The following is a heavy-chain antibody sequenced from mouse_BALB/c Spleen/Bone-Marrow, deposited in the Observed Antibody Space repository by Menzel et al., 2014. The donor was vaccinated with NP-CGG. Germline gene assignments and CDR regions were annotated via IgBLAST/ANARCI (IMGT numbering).Heavy chain of an antibody. J-gene: IGHJ2*01. CDR2: INPGSGGA. CDR3: AREWTARAVDY. V-gene: IGHV1-54*01. CDR1: GYAFTNYL. D-gene: IGHD3-2*01. Sequence: VQRVESGAELVRPGTSVKVSCKASGYAFTNYLIEWVKQRPGQGLEWIGVINPGSGGANYNEKLKGKATLTADKSSSTAYMQLSSLTSDDSAVYFCAREWTARAVDYWGQGTTLTVSS.